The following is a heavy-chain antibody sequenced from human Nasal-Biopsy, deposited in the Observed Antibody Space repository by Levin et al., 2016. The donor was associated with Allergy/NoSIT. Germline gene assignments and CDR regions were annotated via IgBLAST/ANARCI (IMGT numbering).Heavy chain of an antibody. CDR2: IITTGGTT. CDR1: GFTFSDYW. J-gene: IGHJ4*02. Sequence: GGSLRLSCAASGFTFSDYWMSWVRQAPGKGLEWVSYIITTGGTTKYADSVKGRFTISRDNAKHSLYLQMNSLRDEDTALYYCARDGRGSGTEFDYWGQGTLVTVSS. V-gene: IGHV3-48*02. CDR3: ARDGRGSGTEFDY. D-gene: IGHD1-26*01.